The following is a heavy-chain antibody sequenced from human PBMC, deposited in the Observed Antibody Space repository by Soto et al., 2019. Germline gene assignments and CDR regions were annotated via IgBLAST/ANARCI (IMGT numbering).Heavy chain of an antibody. CDR1: GFTFSDYY. D-gene: IGHD3-10*01. V-gene: IGHV3-11*01. CDR2: ISSSGSTI. CDR3: ARDPDPVSYYYGSGSTYGMDV. Sequence: QVQLVESGGGLVKPGGSLRLSCAASGFTFSDYYMSWIRQAPGKGLEWVSYISSSGSTIYYADSVKGRFTISRDNAKNSLYLQMNSLSAEDTAVYYCARDPDPVSYYYGSGSTYGMDVWGQGTTVTVSS. J-gene: IGHJ6*02.